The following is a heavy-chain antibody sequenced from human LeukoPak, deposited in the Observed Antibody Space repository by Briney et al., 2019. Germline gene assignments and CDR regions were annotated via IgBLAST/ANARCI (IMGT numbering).Heavy chain of an antibody. D-gene: IGHD3-22*01. CDR2: IYYSGST. CDR1: GGSISCGDYY. CDR3: ARAMIVPIWFDY. J-gene: IGHJ4*02. V-gene: IGHV4-30-4*01. Sequence: SSQTLSLTCTVSGGSISCGDYYWSWIRQPPGKGLEWIGYIYYSGSTYYNPSLKSRVTISVDTSKNQFSLKLSSVTAADTAVYYCARAMIVPIWFDYWGQGTLVTVSS.